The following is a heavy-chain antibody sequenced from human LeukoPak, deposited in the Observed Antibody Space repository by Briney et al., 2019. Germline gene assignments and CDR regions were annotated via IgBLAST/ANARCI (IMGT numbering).Heavy chain of an antibody. CDR2: MKGDGSEI. CDR1: GFTFSTYW. CDR3: ARPAYTAAYDL. V-gene: IGHV3-7*01. D-gene: IGHD3-16*01. J-gene: IGHJ3*01. Sequence: PGGSLRLSCAASGFTFSTYWMTWVRQAPGKGLEWVANMKGDGSEIHYADFVRGRFTISRDNAKNSLYLQMNSLRAEDTAVYYCARPAYTAAYDLWGQGTMVTVSS.